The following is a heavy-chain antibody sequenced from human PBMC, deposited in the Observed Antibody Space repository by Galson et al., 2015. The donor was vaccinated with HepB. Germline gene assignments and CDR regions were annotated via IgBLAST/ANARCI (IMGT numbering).Heavy chain of an antibody. V-gene: IGHV3-23*01. J-gene: IGHJ4*02. Sequence: SLRLSCAASGFTFSSYAMSWVRQAPGKGLEWVSAISGSGGSTYYADSVKGRFTISRDNSKNTLYLQMNSLRAEDTAVYYCAKVWGSGGLLFDYWGQGTLVTVSS. CDR1: GFTFSSYA. CDR2: ISGSGGST. CDR3: AKVWGSGGLLFDY. D-gene: IGHD3-10*01.